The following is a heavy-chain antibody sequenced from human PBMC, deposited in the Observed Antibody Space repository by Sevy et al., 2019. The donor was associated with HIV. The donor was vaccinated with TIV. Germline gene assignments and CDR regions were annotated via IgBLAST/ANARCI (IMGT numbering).Heavy chain of an antibody. J-gene: IGHJ4*02. Sequence: GGSLRLSCVTSGFTFSSYAMSWVRQTPGKGLEWVSAIGGSAYYADSVKGRFTLSRDNSNNTVFLQMNRLRDEDTAVYYCARPTPRIAPSSAAFFDYWGQGTLVTVSS. CDR2: IGGSA. D-gene: IGHD1-26*01. CDR3: ARPTPRIAPSSAAFFDY. V-gene: IGHV3-23*01. CDR1: GFTFSSYA.